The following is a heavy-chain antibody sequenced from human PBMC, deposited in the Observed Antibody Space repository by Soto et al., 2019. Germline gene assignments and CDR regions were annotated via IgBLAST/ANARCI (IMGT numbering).Heavy chain of an antibody. CDR2: INSDGSST. V-gene: IGHV3-74*01. CDR3: ARSAGGYSALCFDP. D-gene: IGHD2-21*02. Sequence: GGSLRLSCAASGSTFSSYWMHWVRQAPGKGLVWVSRINSDGSSTSYADSVKGRFTISRDNAKNTLYLQMNSLRAEDMAVYYCARSAGGYSALCFDPWGQGTLVTVSS. J-gene: IGHJ5*02. CDR1: GSTFSSYW.